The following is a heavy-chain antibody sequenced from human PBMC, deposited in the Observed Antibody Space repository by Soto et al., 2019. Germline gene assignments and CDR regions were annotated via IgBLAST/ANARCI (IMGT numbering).Heavy chain of an antibody. J-gene: IGHJ4*02. D-gene: IGHD1-1*01. CDR3: ARAPLVSNWNECFDY. CDR1: GFTFSSYP. Sequence: GGSLRLSCAASGFTFSSYPMHWVRQAPGKGLEWVATISYDGSNKYYADSVKGRLTISRDNSKLYLQMNSLRPEDTAVYYCARAPLVSNWNECFDYWGQGTLVTVSS. CDR2: ISYDGSNK. V-gene: IGHV3-30-3*01.